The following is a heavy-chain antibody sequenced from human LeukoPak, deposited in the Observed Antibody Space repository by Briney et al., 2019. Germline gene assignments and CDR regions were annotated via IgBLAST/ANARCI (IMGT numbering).Heavy chain of an antibody. D-gene: IGHD3-22*01. Sequence: SETLSLTCTVSGGSINNYYWNWIRQPPGKGLEWIGYIYYSGSTYYNPSLKSRVTISVDTSKNQFSLKLSSVTAADTAVYYCARELYYDSSGYPCAFDIWGQGTMVTVSS. CDR2: IYYSGST. CDR1: GGSINNYY. J-gene: IGHJ3*02. V-gene: IGHV4-59*12. CDR3: ARELYYDSSGYPCAFDI.